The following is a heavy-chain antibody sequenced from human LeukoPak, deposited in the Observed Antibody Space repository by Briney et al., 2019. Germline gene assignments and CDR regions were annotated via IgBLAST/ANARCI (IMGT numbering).Heavy chain of an antibody. V-gene: IGHV3-23*01. D-gene: IGHD3-22*01. CDR1: GFTFSSYA. CDR3: ATRNSSGSTFDY. J-gene: IGHJ4*02. Sequence: PGGSLRLSCAASGFTFSSYAMSWVRQAPGKGLEWVSAISGSGGSTYYADSVKGRFTISRDNSKNTLYLQMNSLRAEGTAVYYCATRNSSGSTFDYWGQGTLVTVSS. CDR2: ISGSGGST.